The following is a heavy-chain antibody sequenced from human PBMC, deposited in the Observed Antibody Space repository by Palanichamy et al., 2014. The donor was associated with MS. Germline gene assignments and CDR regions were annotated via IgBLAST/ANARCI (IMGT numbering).Heavy chain of an antibody. CDR2: IRYDGSNK. V-gene: IGHV3-30*02. CDR3: ANGHYYDSSGLPFDY. Sequence: QVQLVESGGGVVQPGGSLRLSCAASGFTFSSYGMHWVRQAPGKGLEWVAFIRYDGSNKYYADSVKGRFTISRDDSKNTLYLQMNSLRAEDTAVYYCANGHYYDSSGLPFDYWGQGTLVTVSS. D-gene: IGHD3-22*01. CDR1: GFTFSSYG. J-gene: IGHJ4*02.